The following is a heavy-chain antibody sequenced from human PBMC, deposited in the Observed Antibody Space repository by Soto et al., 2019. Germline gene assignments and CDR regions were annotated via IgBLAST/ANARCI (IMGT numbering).Heavy chain of an antibody. V-gene: IGHV5-51*01. CDR2: IHPGDSDT. J-gene: IGHJ6*02. CDR3: AVGSSGRAGHYYYGMDV. Sequence: PGESLKISCKGSGYSFTSYWIGWVRQMPGKGLEWMGIIHPGDSDTRYSPSFQGQVTISADKSISTAYLQWSSLKASDTAMYYCAVGSSGRAGHYYYGMDVWGQGTTVTVYS. CDR1: GYSFTSYW. D-gene: IGHD3-22*01.